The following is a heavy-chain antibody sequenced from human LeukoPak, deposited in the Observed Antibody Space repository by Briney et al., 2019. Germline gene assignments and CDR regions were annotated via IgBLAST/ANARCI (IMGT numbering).Heavy chain of an antibody. CDR3: ARVRTSSSPLRNQGDY. V-gene: IGHV4-39*07. CDR2: IYYSGST. CDR1: GGSISSSSYY. D-gene: IGHD6-13*01. Sequence: PSETLSLTCTVSGGSISSSSYYWGWIRQPPGKGLEWIGSIYYSGSTYYNPSLKSRVTISVDTSKNQFSLKLSSVTAADTAVYYCARVRTSSSPLRNQGDYWGQGTLVTVSS. J-gene: IGHJ4*02.